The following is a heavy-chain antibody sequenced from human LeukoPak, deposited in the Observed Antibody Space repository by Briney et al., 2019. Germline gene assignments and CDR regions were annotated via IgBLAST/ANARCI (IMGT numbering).Heavy chain of an antibody. J-gene: IGHJ4*02. CDR1: GFTFSSYW. D-gene: IGHD4-17*01. V-gene: IGHV3-7*01. CDR3: ARDKYYGDSYFHY. Sequence: PGGSLRLSCAASGFTFSSYWMSWVRQAPGKGREGVANIKPDGSEKYYVDSVNARFTISRDNAKNSLFLQMNSLRAEDTAVYYCARDKYYGDSYFHYWGQGTLVTVSP. CDR2: IKPDGSEK.